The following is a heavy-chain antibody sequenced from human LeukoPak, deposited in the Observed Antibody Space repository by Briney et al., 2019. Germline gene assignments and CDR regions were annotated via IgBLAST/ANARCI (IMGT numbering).Heavy chain of an antibody. V-gene: IGHV4-61*02. CDR3: AREDTTLGWFDP. J-gene: IGHJ5*02. CDR1: GGSISSGSYY. Sequence: SETLSLTCTVSGGSISSGSYYWNWIRQPAGKGLEWIGRIYTSGSTNYNPSLKSRVTISVDRSKNQFSLKLSSVTAADTAVYYCAREDTTLGWFDPWGQGTLVTVSP. D-gene: IGHD5-18*01. CDR2: IYTSGST.